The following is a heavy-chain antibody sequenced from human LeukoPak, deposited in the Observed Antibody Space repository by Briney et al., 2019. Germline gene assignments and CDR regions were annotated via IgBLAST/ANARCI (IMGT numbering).Heavy chain of an antibody. CDR1: GGTFSSYA. J-gene: IGHJ4*02. Sequence: SVKVSCKASGGTFSSYAISWVRQAPGQGLEWMGRIIPILGIANYAQKFQGRVTITADKSTSTAYMELSSLRSEDTAVYYCARRSDSRYFDYWGQGTLVTVSS. CDR3: ARRSDSRYFDY. CDR2: IIPILGIA. V-gene: IGHV1-69*04. D-gene: IGHD3-10*01.